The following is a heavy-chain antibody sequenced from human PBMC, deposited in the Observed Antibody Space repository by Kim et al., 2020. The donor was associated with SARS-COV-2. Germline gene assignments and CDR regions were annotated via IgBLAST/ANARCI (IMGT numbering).Heavy chain of an antibody. J-gene: IGHJ4*02. V-gene: IGHV3-64D*09. CDR2: ISSNGGST. D-gene: IGHD6-19*01. CDR3: VKFEIDRRSGWPGDDY. Sequence: GGSLRLSCSASGFTFSSYAMHWVRQAPGKGLEYVSAISSNGGSTYYADSVKGRFTISRDNSKNTLYLQMSSLRAEDTAVYYCVKFEIDRRSGWPGDDYWGQGTMVTVSS. CDR1: GFTFSSYA.